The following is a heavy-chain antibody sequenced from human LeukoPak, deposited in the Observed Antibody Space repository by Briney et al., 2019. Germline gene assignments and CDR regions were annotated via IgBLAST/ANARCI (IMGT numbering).Heavy chain of an antibody. CDR2: ISGSGGST. CDR3: AKGFYHVGATTVYDY. D-gene: IGHD1-26*01. V-gene: IGHV3-23*01. CDR1: GFTFSSYA. J-gene: IGHJ4*02. Sequence: GGSLRLSCAASGFTFSSYAMNWVRQAPGKGLEWVSAISGSGGSTYYADSVKGRFTISRDNSKNTLYLQMNSLRAEDTAVCYCAKGFYHVGATTVYDYWGQGTLVTVSS.